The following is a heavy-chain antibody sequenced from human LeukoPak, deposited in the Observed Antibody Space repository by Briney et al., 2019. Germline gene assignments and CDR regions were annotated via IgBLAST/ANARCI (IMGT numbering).Heavy chain of an antibody. CDR2: ISYSGSI. CDR1: GGSISSGDYY. J-gene: IGHJ4*02. D-gene: IGHD2-2*01. Sequence: SETLSLTCTVSGGSISSGDYYWNWIRQAPGKGLEWVGYISYSGSINYNPSLKSRVTISVDTTKNQFSLKLSSVTAADTAVYYCARGMYCSSISCYGSYFDYRGQGTLVTVSS. V-gene: IGHV4-30-4*01. CDR3: ARGMYCSSISCYGSYFDY.